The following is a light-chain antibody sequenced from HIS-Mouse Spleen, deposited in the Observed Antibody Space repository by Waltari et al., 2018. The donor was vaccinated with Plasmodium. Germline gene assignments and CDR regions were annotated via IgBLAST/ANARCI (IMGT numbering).Light chain of an antibody. CDR1: QDISNY. Sequence: DIQMTQSPSSLSASAGDRVTLPCQASQDISNYLKWYQQKPGNAPKLLIYDASNLETGVPSRFSGSGSGTDLTFTISSLQPEDIATYYCQQYDNRPPYTFGQGTKLEIK. CDR2: DAS. CDR3: QQYDNRPPYT. J-gene: IGKJ2*01. V-gene: IGKV1-33*01.